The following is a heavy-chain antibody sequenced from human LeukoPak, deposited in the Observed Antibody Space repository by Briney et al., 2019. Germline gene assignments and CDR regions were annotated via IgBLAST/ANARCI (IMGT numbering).Heavy chain of an antibody. V-gene: IGHV4-34*01. CDR2: INHSGST. J-gene: IGHJ4*02. CDR3: ASYGSGTSRFDY. Sequence: SETLSLTCAVYGGSSSGYYWSWIRQPPGKGLEWIGEINHSGSTNYNPSLKSRVTISVDTSKNQFSLKLSSVTAADTAVYYCASYGSGTSRFDYWGQGTPVTVSS. D-gene: IGHD3-10*01. CDR1: GGSSSGYY.